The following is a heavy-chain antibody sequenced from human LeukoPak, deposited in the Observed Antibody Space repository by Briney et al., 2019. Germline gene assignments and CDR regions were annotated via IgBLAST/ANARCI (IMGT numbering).Heavy chain of an antibody. CDR3: ARHNIDWYIDC. Sequence: PSETLFLTCTVSVGSISSYYWSWIRQPAGKGLEWIGRIYTNGNTNYNPSLKSRVTMSVDTSKNQFSLKLTSVTAADTAVYYCARHNIDWYIDCWGQGTLVTVSA. CDR1: VGSISSYY. V-gene: IGHV4-4*07. D-gene: IGHD3-9*01. CDR2: IYTNGNT. J-gene: IGHJ4*02.